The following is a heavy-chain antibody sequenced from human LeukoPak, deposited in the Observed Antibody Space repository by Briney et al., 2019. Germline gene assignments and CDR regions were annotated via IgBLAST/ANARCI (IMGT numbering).Heavy chain of an antibody. J-gene: IGHJ3*02. CDR2: IKQDGSEK. CDR3: ARDSTIYDFWRGYSGAFDI. V-gene: IGHV3-7*01. Sequence: AGGSLRLSCAASGFTFSSYWMSWVRQAPGKGREWVANIKQDGSEKYYVDSVKGRFTISRDNAKNSLYLQMNSLRAEDTAVYYCARDSTIYDFWRGYSGAFDIWGQGTMVTVSS. D-gene: IGHD3-3*01. CDR1: GFTFSSYW.